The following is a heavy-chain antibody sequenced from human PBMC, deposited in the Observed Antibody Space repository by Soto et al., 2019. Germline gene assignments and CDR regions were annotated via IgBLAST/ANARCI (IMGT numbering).Heavy chain of an antibody. V-gene: IGHV3-23*01. CDR3: AREVGAPSGWLDP. J-gene: IGHJ5*02. D-gene: IGHD1-26*01. CDR1: GFTFTNYA. Sequence: EVQLSESGGDLRQPGGSLRLSCAASGFTFTNYAVTWVRQTPGKGLEWVSGISASGGLKYYADSVQGRFTVSRDNSKKILYLQMDNLRDEDTALYYCAREVGAPSGWLDPWGQGTQVTVSS. CDR2: ISASGGLK.